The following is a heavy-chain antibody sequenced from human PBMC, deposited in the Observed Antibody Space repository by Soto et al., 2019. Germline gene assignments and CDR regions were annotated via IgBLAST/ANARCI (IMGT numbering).Heavy chain of an antibody. V-gene: IGHV1-69*04. D-gene: IGHD6-19*01. Sequence: SVKVSCKASGGTFSSYTISWVRQAPGQGLEWMGRIIPILGIANYAQKFQGRVTITADKSTSTAYMELSSLRSEDTAVYYCARERVRYSSGWYLDYWGQGTLVTVSS. CDR2: IIPILGIA. J-gene: IGHJ4*02. CDR1: GGTFSSYT. CDR3: ARERVRYSSGWYLDY.